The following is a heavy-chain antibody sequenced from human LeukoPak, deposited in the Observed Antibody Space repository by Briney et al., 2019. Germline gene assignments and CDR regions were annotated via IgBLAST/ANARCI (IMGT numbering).Heavy chain of an antibody. Sequence: GGSLRLSCAASGFTFSSSVMSWVRQAPGRGLEWVSYISSGTSTIYYADSVKGRFTISRDNAKNSLYLQMNSLRAEDTAVYYCARDVTYYGGDWFDPWGQGTLVTVSS. CDR3: ARDVTYYGGDWFDP. CDR2: ISSGTSTI. CDR1: GFTFSSSV. V-gene: IGHV3-48*04. J-gene: IGHJ5*02. D-gene: IGHD4-23*01.